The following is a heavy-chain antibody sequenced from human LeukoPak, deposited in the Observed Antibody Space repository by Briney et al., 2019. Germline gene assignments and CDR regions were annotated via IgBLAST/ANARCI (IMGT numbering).Heavy chain of an antibody. Sequence: GGSLRLSCAASGFTFSSYSMNWVRQAPGKGLEWVSYISSSSSTIYYADSVKGRFTISRDNAKNSLYLQTNSLRAEDTAVYYCARGAPKYSSSTNWFDPWGQGTLVTVSS. J-gene: IGHJ5*02. CDR2: ISSSSSTI. CDR1: GFTFSSYS. V-gene: IGHV3-48*01. CDR3: ARGAPKYSSSTNWFDP. D-gene: IGHD6-13*01.